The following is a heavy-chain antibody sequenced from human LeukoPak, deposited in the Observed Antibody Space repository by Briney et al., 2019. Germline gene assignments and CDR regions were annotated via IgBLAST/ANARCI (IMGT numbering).Heavy chain of an antibody. J-gene: IGHJ4*02. CDR3: AKEEGIRCGGDCPFDE. Sequence: GASVKVSCKASGYTFTGYYMHWVRQAPGQGLEWMGWINPNSGGTNYAQKFQGWVTMTRDTSISTAYMELSRLRPDDTALYFCAKEEGIRCGGDCPFDEWGQGTLVIVSS. V-gene: IGHV1-2*04. D-gene: IGHD2-21*02. CDR1: GYTFTGYY. CDR2: INPNSGGT.